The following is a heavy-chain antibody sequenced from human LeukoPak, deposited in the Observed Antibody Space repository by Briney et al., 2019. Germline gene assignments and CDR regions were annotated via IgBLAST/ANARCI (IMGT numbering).Heavy chain of an antibody. CDR3: AELGITMIGGV. CDR2: ISSGGTTI. Sequence: GSLRLSCAASGFIFSSYEMNWVRQAPGKGLEWVSYISSGGTTIYYADSVKGRFTISRDNAQNSLYLQMDSLRAEDTAVYYCAELGITMIGGVWGKGTTVTISS. V-gene: IGHV3-48*03. D-gene: IGHD3-10*02. CDR1: GFIFSSYE. J-gene: IGHJ6*04.